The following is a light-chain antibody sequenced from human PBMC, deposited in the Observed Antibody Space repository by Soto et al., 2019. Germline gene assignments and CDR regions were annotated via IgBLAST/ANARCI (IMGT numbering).Light chain of an antibody. Sequence: EIVLTQSPGTLSLSPGERATLSCRASQSVSSSYLAWYQQKPGQAPRLLIYGASSRATGIPDRFGGSGSGTDFTLTISRLEPEDFAVYYCQQYAGTFGQGTKLEIQ. J-gene: IGKJ2*01. CDR1: QSVSSSY. CDR2: GAS. V-gene: IGKV3-20*01. CDR3: QQYAGT.